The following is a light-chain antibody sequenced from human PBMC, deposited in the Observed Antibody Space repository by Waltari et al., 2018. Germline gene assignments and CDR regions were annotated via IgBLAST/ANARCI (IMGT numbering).Light chain of an antibody. CDR3: TSYTSRHSLV. Sequence: QSALTQPASVSGSPGQSITISCTGTSSYVGDSDWVSWYQQHPGKAPKVVIFDVSYRPSGVSNRFSGSKSGNTASLTISGLQAEDEADYYCTSYTSRHSLVFGTGTKVTVL. CDR1: SSYVGDSDW. J-gene: IGLJ1*01. V-gene: IGLV2-14*03. CDR2: DVS.